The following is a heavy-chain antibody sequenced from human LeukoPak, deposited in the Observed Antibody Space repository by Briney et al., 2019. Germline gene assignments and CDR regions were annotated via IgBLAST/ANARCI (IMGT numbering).Heavy chain of an antibody. CDR2: INHSGST. J-gene: IGHJ4*02. V-gene: IGHV4-34*01. CDR1: GESFSGYY. Sequence: SETLSLTCAVFGESFSGYYWSWIRQPPGKGLEWIGEINHSGSTNYNPSLKSRVTISVDTSKNQFSLNLSSVTAADTAVYYCARETQAHNFDYWGQGTLVTVSS. CDR3: ARETQAHNFDY.